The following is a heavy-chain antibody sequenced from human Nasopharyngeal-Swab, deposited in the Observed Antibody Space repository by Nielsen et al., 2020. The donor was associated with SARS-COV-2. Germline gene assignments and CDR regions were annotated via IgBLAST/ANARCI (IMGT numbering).Heavy chain of an antibody. CDR1: GGPISSYY. CDR3: ARASTVTTFFDL. J-gene: IGHJ2*01. V-gene: IGHV4-34*01. Sequence: SETLSLTCTVSGGPISSYYWSWIRQPPGKGLEWIGEINHSGSTNYNPSLKSRVTISVDTSKNQFSLKLNSVTAADTAVYYCARASTVTTFFDLWGRGTLVTVSS. CDR2: INHSGST. D-gene: IGHD4-17*01.